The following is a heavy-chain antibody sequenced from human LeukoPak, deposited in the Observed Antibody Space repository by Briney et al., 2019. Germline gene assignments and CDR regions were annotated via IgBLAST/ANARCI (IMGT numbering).Heavy chain of an antibody. CDR2: IYHTGTT. V-gene: IGHV4-38-2*02. Sequence: SETLSLTCAVSGYSISSGYYWGWLRQPPGKGLEWIASIYHTGTTYYNPYLKSRVTISLDTSKNQFSLKLSSVTAADTAVYYCGRDLGGSGSYYYEWGQGTLVTVSS. CDR1: GYSISSGYY. J-gene: IGHJ4*02. CDR3: GRDLGGSGSYYYE. D-gene: IGHD3-10*01.